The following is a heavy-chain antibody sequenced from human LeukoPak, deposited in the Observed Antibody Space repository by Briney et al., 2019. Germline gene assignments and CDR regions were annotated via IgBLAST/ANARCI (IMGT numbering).Heavy chain of an antibody. V-gene: IGHV3-7*01. Sequence: PGGSLRLPCAASGFTFSSYWMTWVRQAPGKGLEWVANIKQDGSEKYYVDSVKGRFTISRDNAKNSLSLHMNSLRAEDTAVYYCARDRGECTYGVCYYHDFDYWGQGTLVTVSS. J-gene: IGHJ4*02. CDR1: GFTFSSYW. CDR3: ARDRGECTYGVCYYHDFDY. D-gene: IGHD2-8*01. CDR2: IKQDGSEK.